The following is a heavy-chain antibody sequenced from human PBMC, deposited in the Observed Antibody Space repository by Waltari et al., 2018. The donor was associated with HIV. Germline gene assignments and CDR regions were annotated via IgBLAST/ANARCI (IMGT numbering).Heavy chain of an antibody. CDR1: GFTFSCFS. D-gene: IGHD4-17*01. J-gene: IGHJ4*02. CDR3: AGALTNFGGF. V-gene: IGHV3-21*01. Sequence: EVQLVESGGGLVTPGGSLGLACAGSGFTFSCFSMEWVRQGPGKGLGCVACNSSGISFMDYADSVKGRFTIYRDNAKNSLYLQMKSLRVEDTDLYYCAGALTNFGGFWGQGTLVTVSS. CDR2: NSSGISFM.